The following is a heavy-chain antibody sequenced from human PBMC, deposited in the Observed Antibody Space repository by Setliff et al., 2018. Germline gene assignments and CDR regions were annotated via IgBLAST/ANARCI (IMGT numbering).Heavy chain of an antibody. J-gene: IGHJ6*03. CDR2: IFTSGST. Sequence: LSLTCTVSGGSISGDSWSWIRQPPGKGLEWIGYIFTSGSTQYNPSLKSRATISRDTSSNQFSLKLSSVTATDTAVYYCARHVGIRGRGYNYYYYYMDVWGKGTTVTVSS. V-gene: IGHV4-4*09. CDR1: GGSISGDS. CDR3: ARHVGIRGRGYNYYYYYMDV. D-gene: IGHD3-10*01.